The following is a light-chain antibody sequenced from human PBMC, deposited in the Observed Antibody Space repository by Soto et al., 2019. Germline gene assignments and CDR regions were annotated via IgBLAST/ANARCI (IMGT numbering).Light chain of an antibody. CDR2: EVS. Sequence: QSVLTQPASVSGSPGQSITISCTGSSSDVGGYNFVSWYQQHPGKAAKLMIYEVSNRPSGVSNRFSGSKSGNTASLTISGLQAEDEADYYCSSYTSSTPLGYVFGTGTKVTVL. CDR3: SSYTSSTPLGYV. J-gene: IGLJ1*01. V-gene: IGLV2-14*01. CDR1: SSDVGGYNF.